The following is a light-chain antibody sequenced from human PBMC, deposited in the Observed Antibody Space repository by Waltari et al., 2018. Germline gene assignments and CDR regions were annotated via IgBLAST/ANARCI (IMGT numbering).Light chain of an antibody. V-gene: IGKV1-39*01. CDR1: QSISSY. J-gene: IGKJ3*01. Sequence: DIQMTQSPSSLSASVGDRVTITCRASQSISSYLNWFQQKPGKAPKLLIYVSSSLQSGVPSRFLGSGSETDFTLTISSLQPEDFATYYCQQSYSTPPFTFGPGTKVDIK. CDR3: QQSYSTPPFT. CDR2: VSS.